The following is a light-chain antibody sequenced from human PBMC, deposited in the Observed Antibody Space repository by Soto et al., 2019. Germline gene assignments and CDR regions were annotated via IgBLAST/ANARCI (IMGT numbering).Light chain of an antibody. CDR3: EACDGSLNNVL. CDR1: GSSLGTNT. Sequence: QSVLTQPPSASGTPGQRVTISCSGGGSSLGTNTVNWYRQLPGTAPKLVIFGDNQRPSGVPDRFSGSKSGTSTSLAISGLQSEDESDYYCEACDGSLNNVLFGGGTKLTVL. J-gene: IGLJ2*01. V-gene: IGLV1-44*01. CDR2: GDN.